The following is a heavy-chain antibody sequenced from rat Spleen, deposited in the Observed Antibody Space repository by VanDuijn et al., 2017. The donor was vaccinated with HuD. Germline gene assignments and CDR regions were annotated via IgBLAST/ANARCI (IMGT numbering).Heavy chain of an antibody. Sequence: EVQLVESGGGLVQPGRSLKLSCAASGFTFSSFAMAWVRQVPKKGLEWVATITSAGGITYYPDSVKGRFTISRDNAETTLYLQMDSLRSEDTATYYCAKRGWYYFDYWGQGVMVTVSS. CDR2: ITSAGGIT. CDR1: GFTFSSFA. J-gene: IGHJ2*01. V-gene: IGHV5S13*01. CDR3: AKRGWYYFDY.